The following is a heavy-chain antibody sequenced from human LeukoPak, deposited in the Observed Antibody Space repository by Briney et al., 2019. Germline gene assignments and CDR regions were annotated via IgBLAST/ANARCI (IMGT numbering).Heavy chain of an antibody. Sequence: GGSLRLSCAASGFTFSSYWMSWVRQAPGKGLEWVANIKQDGSEKYYVDSVKGRFTISRDNAKNSLYLQMNSLRAEDTAVYYCARDRWDCSSTSCYHYMDVWGKGTTVTISS. CDR1: GFTFSSYW. CDR2: IKQDGSEK. CDR3: ARDRWDCSSTSCYHYMDV. D-gene: IGHD2-2*01. J-gene: IGHJ6*03. V-gene: IGHV3-7*01.